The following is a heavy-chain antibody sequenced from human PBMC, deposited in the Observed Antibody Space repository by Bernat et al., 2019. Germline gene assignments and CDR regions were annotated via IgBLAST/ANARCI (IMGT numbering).Heavy chain of an antibody. Sequence: QVQLVQSGAEVKKPGSSVKVSCKASGGTFSSYAISWVRQAPGQGLEWMGRIIPILGIANYAQKFQGRVTMTRNTSISTAYMELSSLRSEDTAVYYCARGFYYDFWSGYSNFDYWGQGTLVTVSS. V-gene: IGHV1-69*04. CDR1: GGTFSSYA. J-gene: IGHJ4*02. CDR3: ARGFYYDFWSGYSNFDY. D-gene: IGHD3-3*01. CDR2: IIPILGIA.